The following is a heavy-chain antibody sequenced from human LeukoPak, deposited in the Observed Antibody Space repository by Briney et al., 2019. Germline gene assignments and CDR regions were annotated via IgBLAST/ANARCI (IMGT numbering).Heavy chain of an antibody. V-gene: IGHV3-20*01. D-gene: IGHD2-2*01. Sequence: GGSLGLSCAASGFAFDEHGMSWVRQVPGKGLEWVSGINWSGGSTGYADPLRGRFTISRDNAKNSLYLQMDSLRAEDTALYHCARAPITSPFYLDYWGQGTLVTVSS. CDR1: GFAFDEHG. J-gene: IGHJ4*02. CDR2: INWSGGST. CDR3: ARAPITSPFYLDY.